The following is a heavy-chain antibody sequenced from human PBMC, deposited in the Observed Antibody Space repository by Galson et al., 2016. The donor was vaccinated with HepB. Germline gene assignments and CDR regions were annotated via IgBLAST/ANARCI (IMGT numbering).Heavy chain of an antibody. J-gene: IGHJ4*02. CDR2: VNRDGSNS. CDR1: GFTFTSYW. CDR3: SRGPSGAAPPSDY. Sequence: SLRLSCAASGFTFTSYWMHWVRQAPGKGLVWVSRVNRDGSNSNYADSVKGRFTISRDNAKNTLYLEMNSLRAEDTAVYYCSRGPSGAAPPSDYWGQGTLVTVSS. D-gene: IGHD6-13*01. V-gene: IGHV3-74*01.